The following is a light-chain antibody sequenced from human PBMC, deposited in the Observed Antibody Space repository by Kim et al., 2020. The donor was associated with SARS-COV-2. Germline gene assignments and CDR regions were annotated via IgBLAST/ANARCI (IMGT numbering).Light chain of an antibody. CDR1: QSIHNY. CDR2: AAS. Sequence: ASVEETITISCRASQSIHNYVNWYQHKPGQAPKVLIFAASSLQGGVPSRFRGSGSGTEFTLTISSLQREDFATYYCQQSYSTLPLSFGGGTKLEI. J-gene: IGKJ4*01. CDR3: QQSYSTLPLS. V-gene: IGKV1-39*01.